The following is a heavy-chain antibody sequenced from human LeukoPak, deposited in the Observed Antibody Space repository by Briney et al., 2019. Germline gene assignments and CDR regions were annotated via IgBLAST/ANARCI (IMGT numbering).Heavy chain of an antibody. CDR2: FDPEQAKT. D-gene: IGHD3-3*01. CDR3: ATRGGDFWGGFEK. J-gene: IGHJ4*02. Sequence: ASVKVSCKVSGDSLTDLNIQWVRQAPGKGLECLGGFDPEQAKTIYAQNFQGRVTMTEDASTDTASMELHSLKSEDTAVYCATRGGDFWGGFEKWGQGTLIIVS. CDR1: GDSLTDLN. V-gene: IGHV1-24*01.